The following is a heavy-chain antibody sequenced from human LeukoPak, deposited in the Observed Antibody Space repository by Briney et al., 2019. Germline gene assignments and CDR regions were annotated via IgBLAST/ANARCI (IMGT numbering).Heavy chain of an antibody. D-gene: IGHD4-17*01. Sequence: SGPTLVNPTQTLTLICTFSGFSLSTNGVGVGWIRQPPGKALEWLAVIYRDDDKRYSPSLKSRLTITKDTSENQVVLTLTNMDLVDTATYYCAHIEDYVGDYWGQGTLVTVSS. CDR1: GFSLSTNGVG. CDR2: IYRDDDK. J-gene: IGHJ4*02. CDR3: AHIEDYVGDY. V-gene: IGHV2-5*02.